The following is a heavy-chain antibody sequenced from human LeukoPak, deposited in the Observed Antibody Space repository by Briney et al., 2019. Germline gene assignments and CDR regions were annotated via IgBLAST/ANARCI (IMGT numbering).Heavy chain of an antibody. Sequence: SETLSLTCAVYGGSFSGYYWSWIRQPPGKGLEWIGEINHSGSTNYNPSLKSRVTISVDRSKNQFSLKLSSVTAADTAVYYCARAWRDQGRVPAAMFDYWGQGTLVTVSS. V-gene: IGHV4-34*01. J-gene: IGHJ4*02. CDR3: ARAWRDQGRVPAAMFDY. CDR1: GGSFSGYY. D-gene: IGHD2-2*01. CDR2: INHSGST.